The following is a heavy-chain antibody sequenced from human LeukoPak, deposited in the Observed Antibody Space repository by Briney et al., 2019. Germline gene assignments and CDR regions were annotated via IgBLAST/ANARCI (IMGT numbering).Heavy chain of an antibody. D-gene: IGHD3-10*01. CDR3: ATEGGINYYASGSYYEGYNWFDP. V-gene: IGHV1-69*04. Sequence: SGKLSCKASRGTVASYAISCVRQAPGQGLECRGRFIAILGIANYAQKFQGRVTITADKSTSTAYMELSSLRSEHTAVYYCATEGGINYYASGSYYEGYNWFDPWGQGTLVTVSS. CDR1: RGTVASYA. J-gene: IGHJ5*02. CDR2: FIAILGIA.